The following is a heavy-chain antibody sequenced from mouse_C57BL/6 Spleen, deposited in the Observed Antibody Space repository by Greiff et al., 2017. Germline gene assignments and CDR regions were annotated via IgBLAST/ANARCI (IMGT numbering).Heavy chain of an antibody. D-gene: IGHD1-2*01. V-gene: IGHV1-59*01. Sequence: QVQLQQPGAELVRPGTSVKLSCKASGYTFTSYWMHWVKQRPGQGLEWIGVIDPSDSYTNYNQKFKGKATLTVDTSSSTAYMQLSSLTSEDSAVYYCARAATWYYCDYWGEGTTLTDSS. CDR3: ARAATWYYCDY. CDR1: GYTFTSYW. CDR2: IDPSDSYT. J-gene: IGHJ2*01.